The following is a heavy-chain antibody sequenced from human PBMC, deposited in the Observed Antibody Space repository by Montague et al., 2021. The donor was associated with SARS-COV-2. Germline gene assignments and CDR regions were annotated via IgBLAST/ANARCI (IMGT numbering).Heavy chain of an antibody. CDR1: GGSFSGYY. V-gene: IGHV4-34*01. CDR2: INHSGST. CDR3: AREGGRGYSGYEGEY. D-gene: IGHD5-12*01. J-gene: IGHJ4*02. Sequence: SETLSLTCAVYGGSFSGYYWSWIRQPPGKGLEWIGEINHSGSTNYNPSLKSRVTISVDTSKHQFSLKLSSVTAADTDVYYCAREGGRGYSGYEGEYWGQGTLVTVSS.